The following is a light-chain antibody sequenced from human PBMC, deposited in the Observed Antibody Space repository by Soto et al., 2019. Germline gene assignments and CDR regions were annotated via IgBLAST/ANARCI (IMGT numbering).Light chain of an antibody. V-gene: IGLV1-51*01. CDR1: SSNIGNNY. CDR2: DNN. J-gene: IGLJ2*01. Sequence: QSVLTQPPSVSAAPGQKVTISCSGSSSNIGNNYVSWYQQLPGTAPKLLIYDNNKRPSGIPDRFSGSKSGTSATLGITVLQTGDEADYYCGTWDSSLSALFGGGTQLTVL. CDR3: GTWDSSLSAL.